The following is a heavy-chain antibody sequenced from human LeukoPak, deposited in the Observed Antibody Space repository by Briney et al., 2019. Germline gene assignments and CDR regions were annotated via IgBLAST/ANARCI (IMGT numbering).Heavy chain of an antibody. CDR1: GYTFTYYY. CDR2: INPNSGGT. V-gene: IGHV1-2*02. D-gene: IGHD3-9*01. CDR3: ARGHDNTGYNYFDY. Sequence: GASVKVSCKASGYTFTYYYIHRVRQAPGQGLERMGWINPNSGGTNYARKFQGRVTMTRDTSIATTYMDLSSLISDDTAVYYCARGHDNTGYNYFDYWGQGTLVTVSS. J-gene: IGHJ4*02.